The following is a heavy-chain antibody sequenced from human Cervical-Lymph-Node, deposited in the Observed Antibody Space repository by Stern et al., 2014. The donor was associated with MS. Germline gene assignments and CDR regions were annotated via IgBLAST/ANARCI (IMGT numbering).Heavy chain of an antibody. CDR1: GGSITRDY. CDR2: ISDSGTT. CDR3: ARSRAYCTGDCYSFQH. Sequence: QVQLQESGPGLVKPSETLSLTCTVSGGSITRDYWSWIRQPPGKGLEWIAYISDSGTTKHNPSLKSRVTISADASKNQFSLKMTSVTAADTAVYYCARSRAYCTGDCYSFQHWGQGTLVTVSS. D-gene: IGHD2-21*02. V-gene: IGHV4-59*08. J-gene: IGHJ1*01.